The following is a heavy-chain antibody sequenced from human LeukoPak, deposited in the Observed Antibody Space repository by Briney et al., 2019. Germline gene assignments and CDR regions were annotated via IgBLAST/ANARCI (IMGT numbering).Heavy chain of an antibody. V-gene: IGHV4-61*02. CDR3: ARGPIAARPFDP. Sequence: SETLSLTCTVSGGSISSGSYYWSWIRQPAGKGLEWIGRIYTSGSTNYNPSLKSRVTISVDTSKNQFSLKLSSVTAADTAVYYCARGPIAARPFDPWGQGTLVTVSS. CDR1: GGSISSGSYY. J-gene: IGHJ5*02. CDR2: IYTSGST. D-gene: IGHD6-6*01.